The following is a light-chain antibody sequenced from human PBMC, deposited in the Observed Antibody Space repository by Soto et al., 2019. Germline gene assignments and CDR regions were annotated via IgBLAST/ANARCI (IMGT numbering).Light chain of an antibody. CDR2: TNT. CDR1: SSNVGGNP. J-gene: IGLJ1*01. Sequence: QAVVTQPPSASGTPGQRVTISCSGSSSNVGGNPVNWYQHVPTTAPKLLIYTNTQRPSGVPDRISGSKSGTSASLAISGLQSEDEADYYCASWDDSLNGPVFGTGTKLTVL. CDR3: ASWDDSLNGPV. V-gene: IGLV1-44*01.